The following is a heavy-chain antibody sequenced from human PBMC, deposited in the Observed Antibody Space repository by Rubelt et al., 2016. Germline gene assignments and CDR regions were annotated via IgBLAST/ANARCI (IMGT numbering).Heavy chain of an antibody. Sequence: QVQLVQSGAEVKKPGASVKVSCKASGYTFPSYGISWVRQAPGQGLEWMGWISAYTVNTNYAQKLQGRGTMTTDTSTSTAYMELRSLRSDDTAVYYCASMYSSSWYRGWFDPWGQGTLVTVSS. D-gene: IGHD6-13*01. CDR3: ASMYSSSWYRGWFDP. J-gene: IGHJ5*02. V-gene: IGHV1-18*01. CDR1: GYTFPSYG. CDR2: ISAYTVNT.